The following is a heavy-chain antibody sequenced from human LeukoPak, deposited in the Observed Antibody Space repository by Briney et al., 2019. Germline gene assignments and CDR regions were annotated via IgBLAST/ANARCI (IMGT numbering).Heavy chain of an antibody. Sequence: ASVKVSCKASGYTFTIYGISWVRQAPGQGLEWMGWISAYNGNTNYAQKLQGRVTMTTDTSTSTAYMELRSLRSDDTAVYYCARESEQQLVRKGALVFDYWGQGTLVTVSS. CDR1: GYTFTIYG. V-gene: IGHV1-18*01. J-gene: IGHJ4*02. CDR2: ISAYNGNT. CDR3: ARESEQQLVRKGALVFDY. D-gene: IGHD6-13*01.